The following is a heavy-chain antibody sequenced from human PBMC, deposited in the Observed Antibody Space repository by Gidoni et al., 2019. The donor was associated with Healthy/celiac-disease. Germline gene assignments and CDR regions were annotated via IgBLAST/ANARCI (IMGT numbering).Heavy chain of an antibody. V-gene: IGHV4-59*01. J-gene: IGHJ4*02. CDR3: AREAPYSSGWYDY. D-gene: IGHD6-19*01. CDR1: GGSISSYY. Sequence: QVQLQESGPGMVKPSETLSLTCTVPGGSISSYYWSWIRQPPGKGLEWIGYIYYSGSTNYNPSLKSRVTISVDTSKNQFSLKLSSVTAADTAVYYCAREAPYSSGWYDYWGQGTLVTVSS. CDR2: IYYSGST.